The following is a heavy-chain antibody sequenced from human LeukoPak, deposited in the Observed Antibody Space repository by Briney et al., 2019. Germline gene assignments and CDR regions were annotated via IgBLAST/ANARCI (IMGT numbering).Heavy chain of an antibody. CDR2: IYTSGYT. CDR1: GFTVSSNY. CDR3: AREREYCSGGSCYPNWYFDL. D-gene: IGHD2-15*01. Sequence: GGSLRLSCAASGFTVSSNYVSWVRQAPGEGLAWVSVIYTSGYTYYTDSVKGRFTISRDSSKNTLFLHMNSLRAEDTAAYYCAREREYCSGGSCYPNWYFDLWGRGTLVTVSS. V-gene: IGHV3-53*01. J-gene: IGHJ2*01.